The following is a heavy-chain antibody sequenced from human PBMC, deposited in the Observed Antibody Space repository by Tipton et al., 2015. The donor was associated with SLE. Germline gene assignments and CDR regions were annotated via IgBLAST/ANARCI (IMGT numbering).Heavy chain of an antibody. Sequence: SLRLSCAASGFTFSNCWMSWVRQAPGKGLEWVASIKQDGSEKYYVDSVKGRFTISRDNAKNSVYLQMNSLRAEDTAVYYCARRGGTTVTDGGAFDIWGQGTMVTVSS. J-gene: IGHJ3*02. CDR3: ARRGGTTVTDGGAFDI. CDR1: GFTFSNCW. CDR2: IKQDGSEK. D-gene: IGHD4-17*01. V-gene: IGHV3-7*03.